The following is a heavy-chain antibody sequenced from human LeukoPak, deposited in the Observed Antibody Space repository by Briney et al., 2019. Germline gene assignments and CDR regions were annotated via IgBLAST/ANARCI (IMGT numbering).Heavy chain of an antibody. D-gene: IGHD3-22*01. CDR1: GFTFDDYA. CDR2: ISSSSSTI. CDR3: ARETYYYDSSTYFRATDY. Sequence: GRSLRLSCAASGFTFDDYAMHWVRQAPGKGLEWVSYISSSSSTIYYADSVKGRFTISRDNAKNSLYLQMNSLRAEDTAVYYCARETYYYDSSTYFRATDYWGQGTLVTVSS. J-gene: IGHJ4*02. V-gene: IGHV3-48*04.